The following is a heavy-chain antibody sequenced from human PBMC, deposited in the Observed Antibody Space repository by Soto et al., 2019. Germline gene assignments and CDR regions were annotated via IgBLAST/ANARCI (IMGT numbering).Heavy chain of an antibody. Sequence: GSLRLSCAASGFSFSSYSMNWVRQAPGKGLEWVSFISRTNSPIYYADSVKGRFTISRDNSKNTLYLQMNSLRAEDTAVYYCAKRSGVLVPAAEHFDYWGQGTLVTVSS. J-gene: IGHJ4*02. CDR2: ISRTNSPI. CDR3: AKRSGVLVPAAEHFDY. CDR1: GFSFSSYS. D-gene: IGHD2-2*01. V-gene: IGHV3-48*01.